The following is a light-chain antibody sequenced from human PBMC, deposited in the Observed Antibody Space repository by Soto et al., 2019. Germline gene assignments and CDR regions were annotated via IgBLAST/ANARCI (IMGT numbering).Light chain of an antibody. CDR2: AQS. V-gene: IGKV1-9*01. CDR1: QGFXNY. Sequence: EIQLTKSTSALSASVGDRVTITCRASQGFXNYLAWYKRKPGEAPKMLSXAQSTLYGAVASRFIGSGSGKDFTLNISSIEPADFAGYYCQQRNQLPPGTFGGGTKVDIK. J-gene: IGKJ4*02. CDR3: QQRNQLPPGT.